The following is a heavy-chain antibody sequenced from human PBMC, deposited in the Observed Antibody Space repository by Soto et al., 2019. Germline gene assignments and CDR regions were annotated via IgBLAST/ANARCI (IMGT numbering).Heavy chain of an antibody. V-gene: IGHV4-4*02. Sequence: QVQLQESGPGLVKPSGTLSLTCAVSGGSISSSNWWSWVRQPPGKGLEWIGEIYHSGSTNYNPSLKSLVPISVDKSKNQFSLKLSSVTAADTAVYYCARDVGGYYNSSGYYRIFDYWGQETLVTVSS. CDR3: ARDVGGYYNSSGYYRIFDY. J-gene: IGHJ4*02. CDR2: IYHSGST. D-gene: IGHD3-22*01. CDR1: GGSISSSNW.